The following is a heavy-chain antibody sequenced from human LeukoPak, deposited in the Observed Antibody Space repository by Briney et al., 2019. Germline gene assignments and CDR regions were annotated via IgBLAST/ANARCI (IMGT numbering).Heavy chain of an antibody. D-gene: IGHD6-13*01. J-gene: IGHJ6*03. CDR1: GFTFGIYS. CDR2: ISSTSIYI. CDR3: ARVAAGAEAHTLHYHYMDV. Sequence: PGGSLRLSCAASGFTFGIYSMSWVRQAPGKGLEWVSSISSTSIYIYYADSVRGRFTISRDNAENSLYLQINSLGVEDTAVYSCARVAAGAEAHTLHYHYMDVWGKGTTVTVSS. V-gene: IGHV3-21*01.